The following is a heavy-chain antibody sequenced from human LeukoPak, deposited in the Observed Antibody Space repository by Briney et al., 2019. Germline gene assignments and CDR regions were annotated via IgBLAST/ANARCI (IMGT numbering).Heavy chain of an antibody. V-gene: IGHV3-23*01. Sequence: GGSLRLSCAASGFTFSSYDMSWVRQAPGKGLEWVSGISGSGSSTYYADSVKGRFTISRDNSKSTLYLQMNSLRAEDTAVYYCARDRFGYGGNSGLWGQGTLVTVSS. D-gene: IGHD4-23*01. CDR2: ISGSGSST. CDR3: ARDRFGYGGNSGL. CDR1: GFTFSSYD. J-gene: IGHJ4*02.